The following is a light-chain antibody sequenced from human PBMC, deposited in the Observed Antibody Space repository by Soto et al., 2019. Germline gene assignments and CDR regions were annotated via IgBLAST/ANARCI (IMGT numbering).Light chain of an antibody. CDR2: GNS. CDR1: SSNIGAGYD. CDR3: QSYDSSLSGSVV. J-gene: IGLJ2*01. V-gene: IGLV1-40*01. Sequence: QSVLTQPPSVSGDPGQRVTISCTGSSSNIGAGYDVHWYQQLPGTAPKLLIYGNSNRPSGVPDRFSGSKSGTSASLAITGHQADDEADYYCQSYDSSLSGSVVFGGGTKLTVL.